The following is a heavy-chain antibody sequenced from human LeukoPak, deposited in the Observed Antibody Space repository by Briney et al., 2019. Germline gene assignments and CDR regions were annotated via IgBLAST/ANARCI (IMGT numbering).Heavy chain of an antibody. Sequence: KPSETLSLTCTVSAVSIRNYYWSWIRQPAGKGLEWIGRIYTSGSTSYNPSLNSRVTMSVDTSKNQFSLKLSSVTAADTAVYYCARDRFDSSGYGYFDYWGQGTLVTVSS. J-gene: IGHJ4*02. V-gene: IGHV4-4*07. CDR1: AVSIRNYY. D-gene: IGHD3-22*01. CDR2: IYTSGST. CDR3: ARDRFDSSGYGYFDY.